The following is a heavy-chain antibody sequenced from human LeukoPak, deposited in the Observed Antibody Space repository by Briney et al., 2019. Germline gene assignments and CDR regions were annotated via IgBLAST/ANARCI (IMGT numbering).Heavy chain of an antibody. J-gene: IGHJ5*02. CDR1: GYSFTSYW. V-gene: IGHV5-51*01. D-gene: IGHD2-15*01. CDR3: ARGVRVCSGGSCYLNWFDP. Sequence: GESPKISCKGSGYSFTSYWIGWVRQMPGKGLEWMGIIYPGDSDTRYSPSFQGQVTISADKSISTAYLQWSSLKASDTAMYYCARGVRVCSGGSCYLNWFDPWGQGTLVTVSS. CDR2: IYPGDSDT.